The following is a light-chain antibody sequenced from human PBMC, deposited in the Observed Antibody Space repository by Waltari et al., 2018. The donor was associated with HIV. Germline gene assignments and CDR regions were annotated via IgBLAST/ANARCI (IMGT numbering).Light chain of an antibody. CDR1: ASNIGGNA. Sequence: QSVVTQPPSASGTPGQRVTMSCSGRASNIGGNAVNCYQHLPQTAPKLLIYNNDERPSGVPDRFSASKTGTSASLDISGLQSEDEADYYCATWDDGLSGWVFGGGTKLTVL. CDR3: ATWDDGLSGWV. CDR2: NND. V-gene: IGLV1-44*01. J-gene: IGLJ3*02.